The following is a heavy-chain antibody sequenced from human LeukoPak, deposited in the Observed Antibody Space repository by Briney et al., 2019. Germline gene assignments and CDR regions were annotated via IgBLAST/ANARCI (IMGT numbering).Heavy chain of an antibody. V-gene: IGHV3-21*01. Sequence: GGSLRLSCAASGFTFSGYVMTWVRQAPGKGLECVSSITFSSSHIYYADSVKGRFTISRDNTEDSLYLQMNSLRAEDTAVYYCANGGFDYWGQGTLVTVSS. CDR1: GFTFSGYV. J-gene: IGHJ4*02. CDR2: ITFSSSHI. D-gene: IGHD3-16*01. CDR3: ANGGFDY.